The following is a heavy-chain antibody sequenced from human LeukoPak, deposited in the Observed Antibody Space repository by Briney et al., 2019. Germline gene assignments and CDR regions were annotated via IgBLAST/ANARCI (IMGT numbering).Heavy chain of an antibody. CDR2: TYYSGST. J-gene: IGHJ3*01. D-gene: IGHD3-10*01. CDR3: AKSNGYGLVDV. V-gene: IGHV4-59*01. CDR1: GGSIYSYY. Sequence: SETLSLTCTVSGGSIYSYYWSWIRQFPGKGLEWIGSTYYSGSTNYNTSLKSRVTISVDTSKNQISLNLTSVTAADTAVYYCAKSNGYGLVDVWGQGTMVTVSS.